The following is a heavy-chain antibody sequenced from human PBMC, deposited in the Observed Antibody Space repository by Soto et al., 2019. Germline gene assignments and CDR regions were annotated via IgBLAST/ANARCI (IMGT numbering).Heavy chain of an antibody. CDR2: INPDGTRT. J-gene: IGHJ4*02. CDR1: EFTFSHYW. CDR3: TKDTFGDRDS. D-gene: IGHD4-17*01. V-gene: IGHV3-74*01. Sequence: EVHLVESGGGLVQPGGSLRLFRCSSEFTFSHYWVDWVRQAPGKGLVWVSRINPDGTRTNYADSVKGRFTISRDNAKNTLYLQMNSLRGEDTAIYYCTKDTFGDRDSWGQGTLVTVSS.